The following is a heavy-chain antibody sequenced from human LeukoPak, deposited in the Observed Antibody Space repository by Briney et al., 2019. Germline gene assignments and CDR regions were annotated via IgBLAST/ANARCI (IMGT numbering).Heavy chain of an antibody. V-gene: IGHV3-7*01. Sequence: GGSLRLSCAASGFSLSDYWMTWVREARGKGLEWVANIRQDGIDKYYVDSVKGRFTISRDNAKNSLYLQMNSLRAEDTALYYCARDFQGARYYDSWGQGTLVTVSS. CDR1: GFSLSDYW. D-gene: IGHD2/OR15-2a*01. J-gene: IGHJ4*02. CDR2: IRQDGIDK. CDR3: ARDFQGARYYDS.